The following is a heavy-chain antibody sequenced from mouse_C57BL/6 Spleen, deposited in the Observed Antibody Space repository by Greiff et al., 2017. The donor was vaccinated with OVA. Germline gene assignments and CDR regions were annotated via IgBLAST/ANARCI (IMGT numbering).Heavy chain of an antibody. CDR1: GFTFSSYG. J-gene: IGHJ1*03. D-gene: IGHD1-1*01. CDR2: ISSGGSYT. CDR3: ARPDYYGSSSYFDV. Sequence: EVQGVESGGDLVKPGGSLKLSCAASGFTFSSYGMSWVRQTPDKRLEWVATISSGGSYTYYPDSVKGRFTISRDNAKNTLYLQMSSRKSEDTAMYYCARPDYYGSSSYFDVWGTGTTVTVSS. V-gene: IGHV5-6*01.